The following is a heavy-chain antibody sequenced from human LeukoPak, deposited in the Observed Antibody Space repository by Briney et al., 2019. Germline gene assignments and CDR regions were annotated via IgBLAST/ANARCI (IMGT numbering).Heavy chain of an antibody. CDR1: GFTFSNAW. V-gene: IGHV3-15*01. D-gene: IGHD3-10*01. J-gene: IGHJ4*02. CDR3: AREPGSPLDY. CDR2: IKSKTDGGTT. Sequence: GGSLRLSCAASGFTFSNAWMSWVRQAPGKGLEWVGRIKSKTDGGTTDYAAPVKGRFTISRDDSKNTLYLQMNSLRAEDTAVYYCAREPGSPLDYWGQGTLVTVSS.